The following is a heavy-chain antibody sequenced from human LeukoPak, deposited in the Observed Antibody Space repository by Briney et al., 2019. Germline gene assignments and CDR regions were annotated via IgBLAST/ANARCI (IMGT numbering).Heavy chain of an antibody. Sequence: PGGSVTLSCAASGFTVSSNYMSWVGQAPAKGREWVAVIYSGGSTYYADSVKGRFTISRDNSKNTLYLQLNSLRAEDTAVYYCAREDFYGSGSYLDYWGQGTLVTVSS. D-gene: IGHD3-10*01. V-gene: IGHV3-53*01. CDR2: IYSGGST. J-gene: IGHJ4*02. CDR3: AREDFYGSGSYLDY. CDR1: GFTVSSNY.